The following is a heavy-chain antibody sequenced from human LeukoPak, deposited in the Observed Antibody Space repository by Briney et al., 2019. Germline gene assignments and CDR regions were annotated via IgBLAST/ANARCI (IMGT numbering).Heavy chain of an antibody. Sequence: GGSLRLSCAASGFTFSSYAMSWVRQAPGKGLEWVSAISGSGGSTYYADSVKGRFTISRDNSKNTLYLQMNSLRAEDTAVYYCAKDRPVGGVIGTGLDYWGEGTLVTVSS. J-gene: IGHJ4*02. D-gene: IGHD3-16*02. CDR3: AKDRPVGGVIGTGLDY. CDR2: ISGSGGST. CDR1: GFTFSSYA. V-gene: IGHV3-23*01.